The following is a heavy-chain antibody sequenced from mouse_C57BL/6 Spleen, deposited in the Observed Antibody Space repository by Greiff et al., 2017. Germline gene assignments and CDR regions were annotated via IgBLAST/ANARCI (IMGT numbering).Heavy chain of an antibody. CDR3: ARRPYYGSSYGAMDY. CDR2: LNPNYGTT. D-gene: IGHD1-1*01. V-gene: IGHV1-39*01. Sequence: EVQLQQSGPELVKPGASVKISCKASGYSFTDYNMNWVKQSNGKSLEWIGVLNPNYGTTSYNQKFKGKATLTVDQSSSTAYMKLNSLTSEDSAVYYCARRPYYGSSYGAMDYWGQGTSVTVSS. CDR1: GYSFTDYN. J-gene: IGHJ4*01.